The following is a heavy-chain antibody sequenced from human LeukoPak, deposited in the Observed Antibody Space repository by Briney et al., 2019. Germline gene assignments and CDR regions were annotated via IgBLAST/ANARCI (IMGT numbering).Heavy chain of an antibody. D-gene: IGHD3/OR15-3a*01. Sequence: GGSLRLSCAASGFTFSDHYMSWFRQSPGEGLEWVSYISSSGTTMYYADSVEGRFTISRDNAKNSLYLQMNSLRAEDTAVYFCARDDATYYDFWRGASWGQEILVTVSS. CDR2: ISSSGTTM. V-gene: IGHV3-11*04. CDR1: GFTFSDHY. CDR3: ARDDATYYDFWRGAS. J-gene: IGHJ5*02.